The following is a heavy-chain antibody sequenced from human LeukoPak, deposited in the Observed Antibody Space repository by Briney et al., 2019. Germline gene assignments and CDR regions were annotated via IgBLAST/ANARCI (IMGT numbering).Heavy chain of an antibody. J-gene: IGHJ4*02. Sequence: GGSLRLSCAASGFTVSSDYMSWVRQAPGKGLEWVSVIYSGGSTYYADSVKGRFTISRDNSKNTLYLQMNSLRAEDTAVYYCAKDSKWLVRHWGQGTLVTVSS. CDR3: AKDSKWLVRH. V-gene: IGHV3-53*01. CDR1: GFTVSSDY. D-gene: IGHD6-19*01. CDR2: IYSGGST.